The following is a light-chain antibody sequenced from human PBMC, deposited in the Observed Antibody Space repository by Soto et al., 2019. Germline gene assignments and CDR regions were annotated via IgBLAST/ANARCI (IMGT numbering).Light chain of an antibody. Sequence: QSVLTQPPSVSGAPGQRVTISCTGSSSNIGAGYDVHWFQQLPGTAPKLLIYANSNRPSGVPDGFSGSKSGTSASLSITGLQAEYEADYYCQSYDSSLSVLFGGGTKLTVL. J-gene: IGLJ2*01. V-gene: IGLV1-40*01. CDR2: ANS. CDR3: QSYDSSLSVL. CDR1: SSNIGAGYD.